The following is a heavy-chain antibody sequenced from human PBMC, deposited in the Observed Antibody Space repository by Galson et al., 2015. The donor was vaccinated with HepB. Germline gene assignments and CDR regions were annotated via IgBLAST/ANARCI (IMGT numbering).Heavy chain of an antibody. CDR3: AAEVVAAHYYYVMDV. J-gene: IGHJ6*02. CDR1: GYTLTELS. Sequence: SVKVSCKVSGYTLTELSMHWVRQSPGKGLEWMGGFDPEDGETTYAQKFQGRVTMTEDTSTDTAYMELSSLRSEDTAVYYCAAEVVAAHYYYVMDVWGQGTTVTVSS. V-gene: IGHV1-24*01. CDR2: FDPEDGET. D-gene: IGHD2-15*01.